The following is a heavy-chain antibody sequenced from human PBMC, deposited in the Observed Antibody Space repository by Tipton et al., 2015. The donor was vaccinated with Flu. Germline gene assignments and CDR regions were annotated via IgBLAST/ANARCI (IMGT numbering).Heavy chain of an antibody. CDR3: ARDADVFDAFDI. D-gene: IGHD3-16*01. V-gene: IGHV4-61*02. J-gene: IGHJ3*02. Sequence: TLSLTCTVSGASISSRSYFWTWIRQPAGKGLEWIGRIYSSGSTNYNPSLKSRVTISVETSKNQFSLKLSSVTAADTAVYYCARDADVFDAFDIWGQGTMVTVSS. CDR1: GASISSRSYF. CDR2: IYSSGST.